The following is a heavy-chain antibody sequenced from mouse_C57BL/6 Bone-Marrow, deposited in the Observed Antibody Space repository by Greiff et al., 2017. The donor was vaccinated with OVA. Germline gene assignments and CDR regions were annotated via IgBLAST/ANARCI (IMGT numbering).Heavy chain of an antibody. CDR2: ISYDGSN. CDR3: AREAVYAMDY. V-gene: IGHV3-6*01. Sequence: EVKLQESGPGLVKPSQSLSLTCSVTGYSITSGYYWNWIRQFPGNKLEWMGYISYDGSNNYNPSLKNRISITRDTSKNQFFLKLNSVTTEDTATYYCAREAVYAMDYWGQGTSVTVSS. CDR1: GYSITSGYY. J-gene: IGHJ4*01.